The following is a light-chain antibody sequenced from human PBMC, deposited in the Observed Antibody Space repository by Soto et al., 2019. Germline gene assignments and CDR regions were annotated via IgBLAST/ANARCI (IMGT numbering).Light chain of an antibody. V-gene: IGKV1-6*01. CDR3: LQDYVDSWT. CDR1: RDVGSD. Sequence: QMTQSPSSLSASVGEKIIITCRASRDVGSDVSWYQQKPGQAPKLLIYAASNLYTGVPSRFSGSRSGTEFTLTISSLQPEDFASYYCLQDYVDSWTFGQGTKVNIK. CDR2: AAS. J-gene: IGKJ1*01.